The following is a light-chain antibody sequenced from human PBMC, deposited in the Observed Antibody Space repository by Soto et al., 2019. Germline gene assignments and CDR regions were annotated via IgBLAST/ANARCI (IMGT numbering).Light chain of an antibody. V-gene: IGKV3-11*01. CDR3: QQRTNWRGVS. CDR2: DAS. Sequence: EIVLTQSPATLSSFPGDRVTLSCRASQYINTRLAWYQHRPGQAPRLLIYDASNRATGIPARFSGSGSGTDFTLTIASLEPEDFAVYYCQQRTNWRGVSFGPGTKVDIK. J-gene: IGKJ3*01. CDR1: QYINTR.